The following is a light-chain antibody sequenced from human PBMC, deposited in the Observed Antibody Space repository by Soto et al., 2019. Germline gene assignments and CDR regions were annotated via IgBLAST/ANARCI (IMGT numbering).Light chain of an antibody. CDR2: DVS. V-gene: IGLV2-14*03. Sequence: SSLTQPASVSGSPGQSIPISCTGTSSDVGGYNYVSWYQHPPGKAPKLMIYDVSDRPSGVSNRFSGSKSGNTASLTISGLQAEDEAEYYCSSYTSSSSYVFGTGTKVTVL. J-gene: IGLJ1*01. CDR3: SSYTSSSSYV. CDR1: SSDVGGYNY.